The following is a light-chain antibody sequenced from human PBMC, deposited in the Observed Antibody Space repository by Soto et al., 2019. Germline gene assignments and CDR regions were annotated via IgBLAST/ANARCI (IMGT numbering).Light chain of an antibody. Sequence: EIVLTQSPGTLSLSPGERATLSCRASQSVGKNFLAWYQQKPGQAPRFLIHGASSRATGIPDRFSGSGSGTDFTLTISRLEPEDFAVDYCQQYANSPRTFGQGTKVEI. J-gene: IGKJ1*01. CDR1: QSVGKNF. CDR3: QQYANSPRT. V-gene: IGKV3-20*01. CDR2: GAS.